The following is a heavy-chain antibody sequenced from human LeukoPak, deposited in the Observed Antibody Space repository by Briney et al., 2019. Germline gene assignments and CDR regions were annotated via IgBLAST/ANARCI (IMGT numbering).Heavy chain of an antibody. CDR1: GFTFSSYG. J-gene: IGHJ6*02. D-gene: IGHD6-13*01. V-gene: IGHV3-23*01. CDR3: ARGPWSAAGYNGMDV. CDR2: ISNSGGST. Sequence: PGGSLRLSCAASGFTFSSYGMSWVRQAPGKGLEWVSAISNSGGSTPYADSVKGRFTISRDNSKNTLYLQMNSLRGEDTAVYYCARGPWSAAGYNGMDVWGQGTTATVSS.